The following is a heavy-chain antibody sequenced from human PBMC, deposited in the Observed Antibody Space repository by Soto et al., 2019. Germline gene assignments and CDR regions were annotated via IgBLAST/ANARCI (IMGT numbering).Heavy chain of an antibody. J-gene: IGHJ4*01. D-gene: IGHD3-10*01. CDR3: AIEARAQRGVPYDY. CDR1: GGSTSSGGYY. V-gene: IGHV4-31*03. CDR2: IYYSGST. Sequence: SETLSLTCTVSGGSTSSGGYYWSWIRQHPGKGLEWIGYIYYSGSTYYNPSLKSRVTILVDTTKNQFSLKLSSVTAADTAVYYCAIEARAQRGVPYDYRGQGTPDPVSA.